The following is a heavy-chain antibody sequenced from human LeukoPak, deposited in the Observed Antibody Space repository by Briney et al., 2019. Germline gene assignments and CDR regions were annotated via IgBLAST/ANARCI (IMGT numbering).Heavy chain of an antibody. Sequence: GGSLRLSCAASGFTFNTYNLHWVRQAPGKGPEWVAVILYDGSNRYYADSAKGRFTISRDNSKNTLSLQMNSLRTEDTAVYYCARQRSLGYFDYWGQGTLVTVSS. V-gene: IGHV3-30-3*01. CDR1: GFTFNTYN. CDR3: ARQRSLGYFDY. D-gene: IGHD3-16*01. J-gene: IGHJ4*02. CDR2: ILYDGSNR.